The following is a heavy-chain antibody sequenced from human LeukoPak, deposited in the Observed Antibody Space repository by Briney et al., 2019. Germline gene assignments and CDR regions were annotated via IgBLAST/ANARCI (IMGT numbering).Heavy chain of an antibody. J-gene: IGHJ3*02. D-gene: IGHD3-22*01. CDR1: GGSIGSYY. Sequence: SETLSLTCTVSGGSIGSYYWTWLRQPPGKGLECIGYISNSGSTNYNPSLKSRVTISVDTSKNQFSLKLSSVTAADTAVYYCARVRYDSSGSTAFDIWGHGTMVTVSS. V-gene: IGHV4-59*01. CDR2: ISNSGST. CDR3: ARVRYDSSGSTAFDI.